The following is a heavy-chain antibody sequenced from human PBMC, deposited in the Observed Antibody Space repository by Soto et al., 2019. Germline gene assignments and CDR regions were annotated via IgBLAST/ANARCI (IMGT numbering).Heavy chain of an antibody. V-gene: IGHV3-30*18. CDR3: AKGPPSCGSGGSCRYYYYYYMDV. Sequence: GGSLRLSCAASGFTFSSYGMHWVRQAPGKGLEWVAVISYDGSNKYYADSVKGRFTISRDNSKNTLYLQMNSLRAEDTAVYYCAKGPPSCGSGGSCRYYYYYYMDVWGKGTTVTVSS. J-gene: IGHJ6*03. D-gene: IGHD2-15*01. CDR1: GFTFSSYG. CDR2: ISYDGSNK.